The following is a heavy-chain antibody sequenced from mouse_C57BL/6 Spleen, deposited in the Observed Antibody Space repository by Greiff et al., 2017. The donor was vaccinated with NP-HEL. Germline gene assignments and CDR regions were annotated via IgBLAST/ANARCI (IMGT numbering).Heavy chain of an antibody. Sequence: QVQLQQSGAELVKPGASVKLSCKASGYTFTSYWMHWVKQRPGQGLEWIGMIHPNSGSTNYNEKFKSKATLTVDKSSSTAYMELRSLTSEDSAVYYCTEDYYFDYWGQGTTLKVSS. V-gene: IGHV1-64*01. CDR2: IHPNSGST. J-gene: IGHJ2*01. CDR1: GYTFTSYW. CDR3: TEDYYFDY.